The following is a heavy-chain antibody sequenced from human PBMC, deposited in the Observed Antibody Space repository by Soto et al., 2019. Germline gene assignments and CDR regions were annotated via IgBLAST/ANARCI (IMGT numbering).Heavy chain of an antibody. CDR2: IIPIFGTA. Sequence: SVKVSCKASGGTFSSYAISWVRQAPGQGLEWMGGIIPIFGTANYAQKFQDRVTITADESTSTAYMELSSLRPEDTAVYYCARDGLRDYYGSGSYFFRYYYYYGMDVWGQGTTVTVSS. D-gene: IGHD3-10*01. V-gene: IGHV1-69*13. CDR1: GGTFSSYA. CDR3: ARDGLRDYYGSGSYFFRYYYYYGMDV. J-gene: IGHJ6*02.